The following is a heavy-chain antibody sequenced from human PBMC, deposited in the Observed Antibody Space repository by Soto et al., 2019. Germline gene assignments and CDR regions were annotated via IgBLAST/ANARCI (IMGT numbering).Heavy chain of an antibody. Sequence: ELQLLESGGGLVQPGGSLRLSCAGSGSSLNNYAMTWVRQAPGKGLEWVSGISNVGRSIYYTDSVKGRFTISRDNSKNTVYLQMASLGAEDTALYYCARGLRLGSVSDAFDIWGQGTMVTVST. CDR2: ISNVGRSI. CDR1: GSSLNNYA. CDR3: ARGLRLGSVSDAFDI. V-gene: IGHV3-23*01. J-gene: IGHJ3*02. D-gene: IGHD6-19*01.